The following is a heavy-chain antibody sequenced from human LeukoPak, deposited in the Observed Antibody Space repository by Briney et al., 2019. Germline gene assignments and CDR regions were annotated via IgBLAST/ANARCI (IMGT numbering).Heavy chain of an antibody. Sequence: GGSLRLSCAAAGFTFSSYWMHWVRQPPGKGLVWVSRINSDGSGTSYADSVKGRFTISRDNAKNTLYLQMNSLRAEDTAVYYCAGRSGSYYSLNYWGQGTLVTVSS. CDR3: AGRSGSYYSLNY. D-gene: IGHD3-10*01. CDR1: GFTFSSYW. V-gene: IGHV3-74*01. J-gene: IGHJ4*02. CDR2: INSDGSGT.